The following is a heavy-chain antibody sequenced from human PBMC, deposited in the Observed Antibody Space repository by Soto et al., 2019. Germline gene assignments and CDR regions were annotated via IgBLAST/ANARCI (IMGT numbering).Heavy chain of an antibody. J-gene: IGHJ4*02. D-gene: IGHD2-2*01. CDR3: AKGYCSSTSCYYFDY. CDR1: GFTFSSYV. CDR2: ISGSGGST. V-gene: IGHV3-23*01. Sequence: EVQLLESGGGLVQPGGSLRVSCAASGFTFSSYVMSWVRQAPGKGLDWVSAISGSGGSTYYADAVKGRFTISRDNSKNTLYLQMNSLRAEDTAVYYCAKGYCSSTSCYYFDYWGQGTLVTVSS.